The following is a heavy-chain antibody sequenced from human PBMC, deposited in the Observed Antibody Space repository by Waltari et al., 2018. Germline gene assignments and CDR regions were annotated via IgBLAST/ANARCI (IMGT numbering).Heavy chain of an antibody. CDR1: GGSISSYY. J-gene: IGHJ3*02. D-gene: IGHD3-3*01. CDR2: IYYSGST. CDR3: ARGEYYDFWSGYPTDAFDI. Sequence: QVQLQESGPGLVKPSETLSLTCTVSGGSISSYYWSWIRQPPGKGLEWIGYIYYSGSTNYNPSLKSRVTISVDTSKNQFSLKLSSVTAADTAVYYCARGEYYDFWSGYPTDAFDIWGQGTMVTVSS. V-gene: IGHV4-59*01.